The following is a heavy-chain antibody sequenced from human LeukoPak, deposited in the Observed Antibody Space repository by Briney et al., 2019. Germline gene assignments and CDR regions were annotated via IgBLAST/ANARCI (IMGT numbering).Heavy chain of an antibody. CDR2: INQDESAK. D-gene: IGHD5-24*01. CDR1: GFTFSSYA. CDR3: AKLLRDVTIYDF. Sequence: GGSLRLSCEASGFTFSSYAMSWVRQAPGKGLEWVASINQDESAKQYVDSVKGRFTVSRDNAKNSLFLQMNSLRAEDAAFYYCAKLLRDVTIYDFWGHGTLVTVSS. J-gene: IGHJ4*01. V-gene: IGHV3-7*01.